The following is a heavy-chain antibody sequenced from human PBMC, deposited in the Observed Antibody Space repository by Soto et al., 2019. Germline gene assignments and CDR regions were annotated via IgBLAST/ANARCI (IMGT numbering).Heavy chain of an antibody. CDR2: ISNDGSNE. D-gene: IGHD4-17*01. CDR1: GFTFSRYA. V-gene: IGHV3-30-3*01. Sequence: QVQLVESGGGVVQPGRSLRLFCAASGFTFSRYAMHWVRQAPGKGLEWVAVISNDGSNEYYADSVKGRFTISRDNSKNTLHLQMNGLRAEDTAVYYCAREYTVTRYYYYGMDVWGQGTTVTVSS. CDR3: AREYTVTRYYYYGMDV. J-gene: IGHJ6*02.